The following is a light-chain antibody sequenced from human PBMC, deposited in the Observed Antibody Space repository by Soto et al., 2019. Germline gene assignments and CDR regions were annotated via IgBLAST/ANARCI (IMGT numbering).Light chain of an antibody. V-gene: IGLV2-8*01. CDR1: SSDVGGYHY. CDR3: SSYAGSNNLVV. J-gene: IGLJ2*01. Sequence: QSALTQPPSASGSPGQSVTISCTGTSSDVGGYHYVSWYQQHPGKAPKLIIYEVSKRPSGVPDRFSGSKSGNTASLTVSGLQAEDESDDYCSSYAGSNNLVVFGGGTKLTVL. CDR2: EVS.